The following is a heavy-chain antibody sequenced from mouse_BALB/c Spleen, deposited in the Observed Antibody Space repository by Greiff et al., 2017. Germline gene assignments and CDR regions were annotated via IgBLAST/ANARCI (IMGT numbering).Heavy chain of an antibody. CDR3: AREGYSNYDD. J-gene: IGHJ2*01. CDR1: GFTFSSFG. CDR2: ISSGSSTN. Sequence: EVQGVESGGGLVQPGGSRKLSCAVTGFTFSSFGMHWGRQAPEKGLEWVAYISSGSSTNYYADTVKGRFTISRDNPKNILFLQMTSLRSEDTAMYYCAREGYSNYDDWDQGTTLTVSS. D-gene: IGHD2-5*01. V-gene: IGHV5-17*02.